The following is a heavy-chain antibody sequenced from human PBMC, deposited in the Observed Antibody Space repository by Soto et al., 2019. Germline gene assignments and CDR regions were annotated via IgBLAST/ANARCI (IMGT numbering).Heavy chain of an antibody. J-gene: IGHJ3*02. V-gene: IGHV3-33*01. Sequence: GGSLRLSCAASGFTFSSYGMHWVRQAPGKGLEWVAVIWYDGSNKYYADSVKGRFTISRDNSKNTLYLQMNSLRAEDTAVYYCAFSEGFGELLGAFDIWGQGTMVTVSS. CDR1: GFTFSSYG. CDR2: IWYDGSNK. D-gene: IGHD3-10*01. CDR3: AFSEGFGELLGAFDI.